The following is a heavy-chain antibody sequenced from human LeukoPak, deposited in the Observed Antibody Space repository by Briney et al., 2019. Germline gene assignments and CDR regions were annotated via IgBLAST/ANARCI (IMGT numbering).Heavy chain of an antibody. V-gene: IGHV3-49*04. CDR1: GFTFGDYA. J-gene: IGHJ6*03. D-gene: IGHD6-13*01. Sequence: TGGSLRLSCTASGFTFGDYAMSWVRQAPGKGLEWVGFIRSKAYGGTTEYAASVKGRFTISRDDSKSIAYLQMNSLKTEDTAVYYCTRDRPYSSSSIPYYYMDVWGKGTTVTVSS. CDR3: TRDRPYSSSSIPYYYMDV. CDR2: IRSKAYGGTT.